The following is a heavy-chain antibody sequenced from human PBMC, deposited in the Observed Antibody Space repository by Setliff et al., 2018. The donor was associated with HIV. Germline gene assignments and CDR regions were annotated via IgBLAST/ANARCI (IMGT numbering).Heavy chain of an antibody. Sequence: PSETLSLTCTVSGGSIRSFFWSWIRQPPGKGLEWIGHIYTSGSTNYNPSLKSRVTMSVDTSKNQFSLKLSSVTAADTAVYYCASYDILTGYYGHYFDYWGQGTLVTVSS. V-gene: IGHV4-4*08. CDR1: GGSIRSFF. J-gene: IGHJ4*02. D-gene: IGHD3-9*01. CDR2: IYTSGST. CDR3: ASYDILTGYYGHYFDY.